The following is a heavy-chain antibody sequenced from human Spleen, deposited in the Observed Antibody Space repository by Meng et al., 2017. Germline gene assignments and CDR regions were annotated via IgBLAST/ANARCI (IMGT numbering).Heavy chain of an antibody. CDR2: IYPSGST. Sequence: VQLQDAGPGLVKPSGTLSLTCAVSGGSISSSNWWPWVRLPPGKGLEWIGEIYPSGSTNYNPSLKSRVTISVDKSKNQFSLKLSSVTAADTAAYYCAKVHSNSPYFDYWGQGTLVTVSS. D-gene: IGHD6-6*01. CDR3: AKVHSNSPYFDY. CDR1: GGSISSSNW. V-gene: IGHV4-4*02. J-gene: IGHJ4*02.